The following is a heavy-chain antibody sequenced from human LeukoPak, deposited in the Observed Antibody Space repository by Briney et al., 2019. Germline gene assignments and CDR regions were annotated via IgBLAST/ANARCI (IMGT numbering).Heavy chain of an antibody. CDR3: ARVRVGADQYYFDY. J-gene: IGHJ4*02. D-gene: IGHD1-26*01. V-gene: IGHV4-31*03. CDR1: GCSISSGGYY. CDR2: IYYSSRN. Sequence: SETLSLTCTVSGCSISSGGYYWSWIRQHPGKGLVWIGYIYYSSRNYYNPSIKSRVTISEDTSKNQCSLKLRSVTAAETAVYYCARVRVGADQYYFDYWGQGTLVTVSS.